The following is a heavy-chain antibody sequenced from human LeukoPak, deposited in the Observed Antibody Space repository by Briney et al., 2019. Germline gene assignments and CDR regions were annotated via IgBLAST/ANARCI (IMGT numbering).Heavy chain of an antibody. Sequence: PSQTLSLTCAVSGGSISSGGYSWSWIRQPPGKGLEWIGYIYHSGSTYYNPSLKSRVTISVDRSKNQFSLKLSSVTAADTAVYYCARVRCGWTSCPNWFDPWGQGTLVTVSS. CDR1: GGSISSGGYS. J-gene: IGHJ5*02. CDR3: ARVRCGWTSCPNWFDP. CDR2: IYHSGST. V-gene: IGHV4-30-2*01. D-gene: IGHD2-2*01.